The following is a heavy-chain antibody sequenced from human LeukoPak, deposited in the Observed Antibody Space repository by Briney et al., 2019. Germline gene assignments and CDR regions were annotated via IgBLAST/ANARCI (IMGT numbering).Heavy chain of an antibody. CDR1: GFTFDNYG. Sequence: PGGSLRLSCAASGFTFDNYGMSWVRQVPGKGLEWVSGINWDGGSTGYADSVKGRFTISRDNSKNTLYLQMNSLRAEDTAVYYCARDRVGATTNFDYWGQGTLVTVSS. J-gene: IGHJ4*02. CDR3: ARDRVGATTNFDY. CDR2: INWDGGST. D-gene: IGHD1-26*01. V-gene: IGHV3-20*04.